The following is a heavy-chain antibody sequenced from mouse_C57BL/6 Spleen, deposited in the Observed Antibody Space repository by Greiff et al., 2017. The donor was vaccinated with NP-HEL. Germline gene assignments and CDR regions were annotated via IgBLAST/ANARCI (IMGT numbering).Heavy chain of an antibody. CDR1: GFTFSNYW. D-gene: IGHD1-1*01. J-gene: IGHJ2*01. CDR2: IRLKSDNYAT. CDR3: TSPHYYGSSEYYFDY. Sequence: EVNVVESGGGLVQPGGSMKLSCVASGFTFSNYWMNWVRQSPEKGLEWVAQIRLKSDNYATHYAESVKGRFTISRDDSKSSVYLQMNNLRAEDTGIYYCTSPHYYGSSEYYFDYWGQGTTLTVSS. V-gene: IGHV6-3*01.